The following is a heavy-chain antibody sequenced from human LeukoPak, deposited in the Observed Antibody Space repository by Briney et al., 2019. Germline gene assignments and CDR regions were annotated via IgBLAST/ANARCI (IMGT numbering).Heavy chain of an antibody. CDR3: AKVLPRYCSSTSCYLPVDY. V-gene: IGHV3-33*06. D-gene: IGHD2-2*01. J-gene: IGHJ4*02. CDR2: IWYDGSNK. Sequence: PGGSLRLSCAASGFTFSSYGMHWVRKAPGKGRKWVAVIWYDGSNKYYADSVKGRFTISRDNSKNTLYLQMNSLRAEDTAVYYCAKVLPRYCSSTSCYLPVDYWGQGTLVTVSS. CDR1: GFTFSSYG.